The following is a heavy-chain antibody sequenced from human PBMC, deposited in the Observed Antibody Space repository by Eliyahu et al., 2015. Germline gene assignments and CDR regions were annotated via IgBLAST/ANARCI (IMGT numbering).Heavy chain of an antibody. CDR2: IGYDGINK. CDR3: ARVPLGAYGMRYMDV. Sequence: QVEVVESGGGVVQPGRSLRLSCATSGFPLSSHGXHWVRQAPGKGLEWGAVIGYDGINKYYADSVKGRFTISRDSSKNTLYLQMNSLRAEDTAIYYCARVPLGAYGMRYMDVWGKGTTVTVSS. J-gene: IGHJ6*03. V-gene: IGHV3-33*01. CDR1: GFPLSSHG. D-gene: IGHD1-26*01.